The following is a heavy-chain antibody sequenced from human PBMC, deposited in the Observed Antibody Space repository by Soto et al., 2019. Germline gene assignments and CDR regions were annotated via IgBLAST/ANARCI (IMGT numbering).Heavy chain of an antibody. V-gene: IGHV4-59*01. J-gene: IGHJ5*02. Sequence: SETLSLTCTVSGGSISSYYWSWIRQPPGKGLEWIGYIYYSGSTNYNPSLKSRVTISVDTSKNQFSLKLSSVTAADTAVYYCARGGSSSSGYNFWFDPWGQGTLVTVSS. CDR2: IYYSGST. D-gene: IGHD6-6*01. CDR1: GGSISSYY. CDR3: ARGGSSSSGYNFWFDP.